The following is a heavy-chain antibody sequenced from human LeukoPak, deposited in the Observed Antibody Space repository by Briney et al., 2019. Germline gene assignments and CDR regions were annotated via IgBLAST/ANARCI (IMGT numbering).Heavy chain of an antibody. D-gene: IGHD6-19*01. CDR2: INHSGGT. Sequence: SETLSLTCAVYGGSFSGYYWSWIRQPPGKGLEWIGEINHSGGTNYNPSLKSRVTISVGTSKNQFSLKLSSVTAADTAVYYCARGGPPGIAVAGTDAFDIWGQGTMVTVSS. CDR1: GGSFSGYY. J-gene: IGHJ3*02. CDR3: ARGGPPGIAVAGTDAFDI. V-gene: IGHV4-34*01.